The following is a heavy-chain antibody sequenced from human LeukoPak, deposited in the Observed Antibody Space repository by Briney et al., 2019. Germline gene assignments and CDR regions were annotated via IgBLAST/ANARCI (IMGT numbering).Heavy chain of an antibody. Sequence: GASVKVSCKASGYTFTNYYIHWVRQAPGQGLEWMGIINPSGGATSYAQKFRGRVTMTRVTSTSTVCMELSSLRSEDTAVYYCATDRGYCTSNRCYERNYFDYWGQGSLVTVSS. CDR3: ATDRGYCTSNRCYERNYFDY. CDR2: INPSGGAT. CDR1: GYTFTNYY. J-gene: IGHJ4*02. V-gene: IGHV1-46*01. D-gene: IGHD2-2*01.